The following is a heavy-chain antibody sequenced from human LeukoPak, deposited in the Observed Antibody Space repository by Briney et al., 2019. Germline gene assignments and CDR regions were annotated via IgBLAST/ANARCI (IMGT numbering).Heavy chain of an antibody. Sequence: GGSLRLSCEGSAFIFSGHWMHWVRQAPGKGLEWVANINQDGSEKYYVDSVKGRFTISRDNAKNSLFLQMNSLRADDTAVYYCATKDGYSFDYWGQGTLVTVSS. D-gene: IGHD5-24*01. CDR2: INQDGSEK. V-gene: IGHV3-7*01. CDR1: AFIFSGHW. J-gene: IGHJ4*02. CDR3: ATKDGYSFDY.